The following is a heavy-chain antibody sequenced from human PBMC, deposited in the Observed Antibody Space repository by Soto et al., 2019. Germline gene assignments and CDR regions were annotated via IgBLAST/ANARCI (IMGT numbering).Heavy chain of an antibody. CDR1: GGSISSYY. CDR3: ASGRFVVRGVITFDV. Sequence: SETLSLTCTVSGGSISSYYWSWIRQPPGKGLEWIGYIYYSGSTNYNPSLKSRVTISVDTSKNQFSLKLSSVTAADTAVYYCASGRFVVRGVITFDVWGKGTTVTVSS. CDR2: IYYSGST. D-gene: IGHD3-10*01. J-gene: IGHJ6*04. V-gene: IGHV4-59*08.